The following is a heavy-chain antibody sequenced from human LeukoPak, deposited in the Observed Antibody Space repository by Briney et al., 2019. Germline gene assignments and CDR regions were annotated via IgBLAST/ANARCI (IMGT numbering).Heavy chain of an antibody. CDR2: MSYSGHT. Sequence: KPSETLSLTCTISGDSIGRINYYWGWIRQPPGKGLEWIVSMSYSGHTYYNPSLKSRVTTSIDTSKNQLSLNLKSVTAADTAVYYCARDQTRNIVLNWFGGLDYWGQGNLVTVSS. CDR3: ARDQTRNIVLNWFGGLDY. V-gene: IGHV4-39*07. CDR1: GDSIGRINYY. J-gene: IGHJ4*02. D-gene: IGHD3-10*01.